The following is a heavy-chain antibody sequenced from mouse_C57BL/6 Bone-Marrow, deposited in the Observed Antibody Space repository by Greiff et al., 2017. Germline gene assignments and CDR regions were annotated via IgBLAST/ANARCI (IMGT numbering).Heavy chain of an antibody. J-gene: IGHJ3*01. CDR2: IHPKSGST. Sequence: QVQLQQPGAERGKPGASGKGGGKEAGETVNSYGRHGGKKRPGQGLEWIGMIHPKSGSTKYNEKYKSKATLTVDKSSSTAYMQLSSLTSEDSAVYYCARDYGSSYSCAYWGQGTLVTVSA. CDR1: GETVNSYG. V-gene: IGHV1-64*01. CDR3: ARDYGSSYSCAY. D-gene: IGHD1-1*01.